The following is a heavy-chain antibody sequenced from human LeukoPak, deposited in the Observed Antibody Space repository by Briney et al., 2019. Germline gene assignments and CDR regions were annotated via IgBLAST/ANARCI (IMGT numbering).Heavy chain of an antibody. V-gene: IGHV4-59*01. D-gene: IGHD3-16*02. CDR2: IYYSGST. J-gene: IGHJ3*02. CDR1: GGSISSYY. Sequence: SETLSLTCTVSGGSISSYYWSWIRQPPGKGLKWIGYIYYSGSTNYNPSLKSRVTITVDTSKNQFSLKLSSVTAADTAAYYCARDNVWGSYRPKSGAFDIWGQGTMVTVSS. CDR3: ARDNVWGSYRPKSGAFDI.